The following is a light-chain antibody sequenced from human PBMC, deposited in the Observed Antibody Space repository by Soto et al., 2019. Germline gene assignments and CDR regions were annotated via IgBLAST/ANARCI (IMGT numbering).Light chain of an antibody. CDR1: QSVSSTS. CDR3: QQYDSSPPGYT. J-gene: IGKJ2*01. Sequence: EIVLTQSPGTLSLSPGERATLSCRASQSVSSTSLAWYQQKPGQAPRLLVYCASSSSTGIPDRFSGSASGADFTLTISRLEPEDFAVYYCQQYDSSPPGYTFGQGTKLEIK. CDR2: CAS. V-gene: IGKV3-20*01.